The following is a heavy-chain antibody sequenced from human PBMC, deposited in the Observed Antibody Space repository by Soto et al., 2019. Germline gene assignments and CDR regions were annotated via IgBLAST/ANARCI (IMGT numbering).Heavy chain of an antibody. D-gene: IGHD2-15*01. CDR1: GFTFSSYG. Sequence: QVQLVESGGGVVQPGRSLRLSCAASGFTFSSYGMHWVRQAPGKGLEWVAVIWYDGSNKYYADSVKGRFTISRDNSKNKLYLQMNSLRAEDTAVYYCAREVTYCSGGSCYPHFDYWGQGTLVTVSS. CDR3: AREVTYCSGGSCYPHFDY. J-gene: IGHJ4*02. CDR2: IWYDGSNK. V-gene: IGHV3-33*01.